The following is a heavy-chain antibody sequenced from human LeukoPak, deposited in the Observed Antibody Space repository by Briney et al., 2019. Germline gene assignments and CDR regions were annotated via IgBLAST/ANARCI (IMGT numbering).Heavy chain of an antibody. CDR2: ISAYNGNT. Sequence: ASVKVSCKASGYTFTGYYMHWVRQAPGQGLEWMGWISAYNGNTNYAQKLQGRVTMTTDTSTSTAYMELRSLRSDDTAVYYCASPQPFCSSTSCYESRRYYYYGMDVWGQGTTVTVSS. J-gene: IGHJ6*02. CDR1: GYTFTGYY. D-gene: IGHD2-2*01. CDR3: ASPQPFCSSTSCYESRRYYYYGMDV. V-gene: IGHV1-18*04.